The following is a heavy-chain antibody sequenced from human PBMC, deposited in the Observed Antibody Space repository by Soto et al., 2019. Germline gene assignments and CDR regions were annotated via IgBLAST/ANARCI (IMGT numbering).Heavy chain of an antibody. J-gene: IGHJ6*02. CDR2: ISYDGSNK. D-gene: IGHD3-3*01. Sequence: SGGSLRLSCAASGFTFSSYAMHWVRQAPGKGLEWVAVISYDGSNKYYADSVKGRFTISRDNSKNTLYLQMNSLRAEDTAVYYCARDLLERPYYDFWSGYSGNYYYYGMDVWGQGTTVTVSS. V-gene: IGHV3-30-3*01. CDR3: ARDLLERPYYDFWSGYSGNYYYYGMDV. CDR1: GFTFSSYA.